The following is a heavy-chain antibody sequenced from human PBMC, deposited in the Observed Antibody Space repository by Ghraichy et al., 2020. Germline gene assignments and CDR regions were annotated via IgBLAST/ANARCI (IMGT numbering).Heavy chain of an antibody. J-gene: IGHJ3*01. D-gene: IGHD2-21*02. Sequence: SETLSLTCAVYGGSFSGYYWSWIRQPPGKGLEWIGEINHSGSTNYNPSLKSRVTISVDTSKNQLSLKLSSVTAADTAVYYCARSAYCGGDCYSTLWGQGTMVTVSS. V-gene: IGHV4-34*01. CDR2: INHSGST. CDR3: ARSAYCGGDCYSTL. CDR1: GGSFSGYY.